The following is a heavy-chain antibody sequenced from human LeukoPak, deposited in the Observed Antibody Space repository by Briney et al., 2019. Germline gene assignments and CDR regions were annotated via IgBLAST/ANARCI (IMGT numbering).Heavy chain of an antibody. D-gene: IGHD3-9*01. CDR2: ISGSGGST. J-gene: IGHJ4*02. V-gene: IGHV3-23*01. CDR3: AKVYDILTGRGYFDY. CDR1: GFTFSSYA. Sequence: GGSLRLSCAASGFTFSSYAMSWVRQAPGKGLEWVSAISGSGGSTYYADSVKGRFTISRDNSKNTLYLQMNSLRAEDTAVYYCAKVYDILTGRGYFDYWGQGTLVTVSS.